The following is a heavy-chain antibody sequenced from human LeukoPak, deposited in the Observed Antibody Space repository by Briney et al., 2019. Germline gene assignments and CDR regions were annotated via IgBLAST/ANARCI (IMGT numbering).Heavy chain of an antibody. Sequence: GGSLRLSCAASGFTFSSYWMHWVRQAPGKGLVWVSRINEDGSTINYADSVKGRFTVSRDNAKSTVYIQMNSLRAEDTAVSYCTRALGYCSSSTARCENHWGQGTLVTVSS. J-gene: IGHJ5*02. CDR3: TRALGYCSSSTARCENH. V-gene: IGHV3-74*01. CDR1: GFTFSSYW. CDR2: INEDGSTI. D-gene: IGHD2-2*01.